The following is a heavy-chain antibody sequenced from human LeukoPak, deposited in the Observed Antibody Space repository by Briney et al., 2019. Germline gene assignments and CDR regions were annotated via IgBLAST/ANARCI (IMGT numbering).Heavy chain of an antibody. J-gene: IGHJ6*04. Sequence: ASVKVSCKVSGYTLTELSMHWVRQAPGKGLEWMGGFDPKDGETIYAQKFQGRVTMTEDTSTDTAYMELSSLRSEDTAVYYCATEGLRAVPAANPYYYYGMDVWGKGTTVTVSS. CDR2: FDPKDGET. CDR3: ATEGLRAVPAANPYYYYGMDV. V-gene: IGHV1-24*01. D-gene: IGHD2-2*01. CDR1: GYTLTELS.